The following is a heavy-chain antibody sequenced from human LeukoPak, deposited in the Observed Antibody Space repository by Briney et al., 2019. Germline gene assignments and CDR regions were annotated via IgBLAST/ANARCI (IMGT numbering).Heavy chain of an antibody. J-gene: IGHJ2*01. Sequence: PGGSLRVSCAASGFTFSNYWMSWVRQAPGKGLEWVANIKQDGSEKHYVDSVKGRFTISRDNSKNTLYLQMGSLRAEDMAVYYCARAAPGILNWKGYFDLWGRGTLVTVSS. D-gene: IGHD1-20*01. CDR1: GFTFSNYW. V-gene: IGHV3-7*01. CDR3: ARAAPGILNWKGYFDL. CDR2: IKQDGSEK.